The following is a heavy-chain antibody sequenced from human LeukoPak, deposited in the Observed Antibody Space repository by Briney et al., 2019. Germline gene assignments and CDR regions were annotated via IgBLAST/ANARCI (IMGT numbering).Heavy chain of an antibody. CDR1: GYTFTGYY. J-gene: IGHJ4*02. Sequence: GASVKVSCRASGYTFTGYYMHWVRQAPGQGLEWMGWINPNSGGTNYAQKFQGRVTMTRDTSISTAYMELSRLRSDDTAVYYCARVEMATIKADYWGQGTLVTVSS. CDR3: ARVEMATIKADY. V-gene: IGHV1-2*02. D-gene: IGHD5-24*01. CDR2: INPNSGGT.